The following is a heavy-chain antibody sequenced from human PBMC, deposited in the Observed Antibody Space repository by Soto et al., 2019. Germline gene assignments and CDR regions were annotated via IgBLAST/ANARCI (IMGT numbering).Heavy chain of an antibody. CDR2: SSLHNGNT. V-gene: IGHV1-18*04. CDR1: GTTYG. Sequence: GSVKVSCKAAGTTYGISWVRQAPGQGLEWMGWSSLHNGNTNNAPTLQGRVTMTTDTSTSTTYMELRRLRSDDTAVYYCETGERHDGSSINCHYFDHWRQVTRVTVSS. CDR3: ETGERHDGSSINCHYFDH. D-gene: IGHD2-2*01. J-gene: IGHJ4*02.